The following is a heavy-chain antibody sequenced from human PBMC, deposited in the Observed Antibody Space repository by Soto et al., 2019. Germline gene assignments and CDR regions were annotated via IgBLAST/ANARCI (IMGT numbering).Heavy chain of an antibody. CDR2: ISGSGGST. D-gene: IGHD5-18*01. Sequence: EVQLLESGGGLVQPGGSLRLSCAASGFTFSSYAMSWVRQAPGKGLEWVSAISGSGGSTYYADSVKGRFTISRDNSKNTLYLQMNNLRAEDTAVYYCATTAMVTSGGFDYWGQGTLVTVSS. V-gene: IGHV3-23*01. CDR1: GFTFSSYA. CDR3: ATTAMVTSGGFDY. J-gene: IGHJ4*02.